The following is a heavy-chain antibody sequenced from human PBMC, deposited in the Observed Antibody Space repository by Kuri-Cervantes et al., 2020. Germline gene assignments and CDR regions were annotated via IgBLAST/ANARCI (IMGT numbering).Heavy chain of an antibody. CDR1: GFTFSSYG. D-gene: IGHD3-22*01. J-gene: IGHJ4*02. Sequence: GESLKISCAASGFTFSSYGMHWVRQAPGKGLEWVAVISYDRSNKYYVDSVKGRFTISRDNSKNTLYLQMNSLRAEDTAVYYCAKRVGSGYYFWVLDYWGQGTLVTVSS. CDR2: ISYDRSNK. CDR3: AKRVGSGYYFWVLDY. V-gene: IGHV3-30*18.